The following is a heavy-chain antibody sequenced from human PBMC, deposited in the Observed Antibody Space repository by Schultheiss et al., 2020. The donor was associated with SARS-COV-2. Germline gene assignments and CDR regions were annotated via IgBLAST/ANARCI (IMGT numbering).Heavy chain of an antibody. V-gene: IGHV3-66*01. J-gene: IGHJ4*02. Sequence: GGSLRLSCAASGFTASSNYMSWVRQAPGKGLEWVSVIYSGGSTYYADSVKGRFTISRDNSKNTLYLQMNSLRAEDTAVYYCARATEDIVVVPAAHFDYWGQGTLVTVSS. CDR2: IYSGGST. D-gene: IGHD2-2*01. CDR1: GFTASSNY. CDR3: ARATEDIVVVPAAHFDY.